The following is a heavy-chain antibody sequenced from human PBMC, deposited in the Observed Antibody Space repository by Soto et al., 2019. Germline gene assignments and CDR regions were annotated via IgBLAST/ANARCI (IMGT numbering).Heavy chain of an antibody. CDR3: SSEGDGGGACYLNWFDP. Sequence: SETLSLTCPVSGSYVSSGSYYWSWIRQPPGKGLEWIGYIYYSGSTNYNPSLKSRVTISVDTSQNQFSPKLRSVTAGDTAAYYCSSEGDGGGACYLNWFDPWGQGTLVTVSS. J-gene: IGHJ5*02. D-gene: IGHD2-21*02. CDR1: GSYVSSGSYY. V-gene: IGHV4-61*01. CDR2: IYYSGST.